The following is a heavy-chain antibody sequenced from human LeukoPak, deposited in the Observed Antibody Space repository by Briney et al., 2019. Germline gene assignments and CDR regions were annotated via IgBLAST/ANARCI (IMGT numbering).Heavy chain of an antibody. V-gene: IGHV4-59*08. Sequence: PSETLSLTCTVSGDSISSYYWSWIRQPPGQGLEWIGYIYDSGSTNYKPSLKSRVTISVDTSKNQFSLKLSSVTAADTAVYYCARHSVLHRVNSINYYGMDVWGQGTTVTVSS. J-gene: IGHJ6*02. CDR2: IYDSGST. CDR3: ARHSVLHRVNSINYYGMDV. CDR1: GDSISSYY.